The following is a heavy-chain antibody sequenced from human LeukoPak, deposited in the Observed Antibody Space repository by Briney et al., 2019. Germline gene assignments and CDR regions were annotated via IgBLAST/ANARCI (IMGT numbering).Heavy chain of an antibody. CDR3: ARGDILTGSYYFGY. Sequence: SETLSLTCTVSGVSISSYYWSWIRQPPGKGLEWIGYTYYSGSTNYNPSLKSRVTISVDTSKNQFSLKLSSVTAADTAVYYCARGDILTGSYYFGYWGQGTLVTVSS. D-gene: IGHD3-9*01. V-gene: IGHV4-59*01. CDR1: GVSISSYY. CDR2: TYYSGST. J-gene: IGHJ4*02.